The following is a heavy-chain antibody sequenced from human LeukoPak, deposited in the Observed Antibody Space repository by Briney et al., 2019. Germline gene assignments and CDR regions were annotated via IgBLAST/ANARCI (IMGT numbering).Heavy chain of an antibody. CDR2: IYYSGST. CDR3: ARAYYDFWSGYPNYYYYYYMDV. CDR1: GGSISSYY. J-gene: IGHJ6*03. D-gene: IGHD3-3*01. V-gene: IGHV4-59*01. Sequence: SETLSPTCTVSGGSISSYYWSWIRQPPGKGLEWIGYIYYSGSTNYNPSLKSRVTISVDTSKNQFSLKLSSVTAADTAVYYCARAYYDFWSGYPNYYYYYYMDVWGKGTTVTISS.